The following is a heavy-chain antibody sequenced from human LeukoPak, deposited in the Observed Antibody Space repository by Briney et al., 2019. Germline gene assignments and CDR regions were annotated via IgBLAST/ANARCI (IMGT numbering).Heavy chain of an antibody. CDR3: AREVVLSTSAWFEY. CDR1: GFTFSSYW. V-gene: IGHV3-7*01. J-gene: IGHJ4*02. CDR2: IKEGGTEN. D-gene: IGHD3-22*01. Sequence: GGSLRLSCAVSGFTFSSYWMSWVRQAPGKGLEWVANIKEGGTENYYQDSVKGRFTISRDNAKNSLYLQMNSLRAEDTAVYCCAREVVLSTSAWFEYWGQGTLVTVSS.